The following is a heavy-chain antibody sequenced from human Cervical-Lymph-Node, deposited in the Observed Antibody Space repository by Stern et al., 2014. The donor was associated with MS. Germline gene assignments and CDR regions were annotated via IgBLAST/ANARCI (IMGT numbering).Heavy chain of an antibody. D-gene: IGHD3-3*01. V-gene: IGHV4-59*01. CDR2: IYYSGST. J-gene: IGHJ6*02. Sequence: QVQLQESGPGLVKPSETLSLTCTVSGGSISSYYWSWIRQPPGKGLEWIGYIYYSGSTNYNPSLKSRVTISVATSKNQFSLKLSSVTAADTAVYYCARVGNHYDFWSGDGMDVWGQGTTVTVSS. CDR1: GGSISSYY. CDR3: ARVGNHYDFWSGDGMDV.